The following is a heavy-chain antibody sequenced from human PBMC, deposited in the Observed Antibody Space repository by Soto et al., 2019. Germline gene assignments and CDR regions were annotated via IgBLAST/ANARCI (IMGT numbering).Heavy chain of an antibody. CDR1: GFTLSGYV. D-gene: IGHD1-26*01. V-gene: IGHV3-30-3*01. CDR2: ISYDGNDK. Sequence: PGGSLRLSCAASGFTLSGYVLHWVRQAPGMGLEWVALISYDGNDKNYGDSVKGRFTISRDDSKNTLYLQMDSLRHEDTAKYYCATGRKWEHSYGMDVWGQGATVTVSS. J-gene: IGHJ6*02. CDR3: ATGRKWEHSYGMDV.